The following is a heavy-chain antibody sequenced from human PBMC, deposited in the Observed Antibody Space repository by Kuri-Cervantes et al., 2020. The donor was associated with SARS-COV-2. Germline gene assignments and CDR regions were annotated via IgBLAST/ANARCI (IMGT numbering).Heavy chain of an antibody. CDR2: ISGSGGST. CDR1: GFLSSASA. J-gene: IGHJ4*02. D-gene: IGHD3-10*01. Sequence: GESLKISCEVSGFLSSASAIHWVRQAPGKGLEWVSAISGSGGSTYYADSVKGRFTISRDNSKNTLYLQMNSLRAEDTAVYYCAKGYDYYGSGSYFSYWGQGTLVTVSS. CDR3: AKGYDYYGSGSYFSY. V-gene: IGHV3-23*01.